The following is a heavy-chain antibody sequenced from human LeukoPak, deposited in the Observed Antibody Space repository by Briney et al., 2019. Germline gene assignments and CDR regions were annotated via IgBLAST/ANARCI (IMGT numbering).Heavy chain of an antibody. D-gene: IGHD2-15*01. CDR3: VVGGSPGY. V-gene: IGHV3-74*01. CDR1: GFTFSSYW. J-gene: IGHJ4*02. CDR2: ISTDGYTT. Sequence: GGSLRLSCAASGFTFSSYWMHWVRQAPGKGLVWVSRISTDGYTTDYADFVQGRFTASRDNTKNTWSLEMNSLRAEDTAVYYCVVGGSPGYWGQGTLVTVSS.